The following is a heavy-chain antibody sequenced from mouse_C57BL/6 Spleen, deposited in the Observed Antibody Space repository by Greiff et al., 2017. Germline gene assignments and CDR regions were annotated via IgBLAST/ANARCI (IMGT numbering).Heavy chain of an antibody. J-gene: IGHJ2*01. CDR3: ASGPDGVDY. Sequence: VQLQQSGPVLVKPGASVKMSCKASGYTFTDYYMNWVKQSHGKSLEWIGVINPYNGGTSYNQKFKGKATLTVDKSSSTAYMELNSLTSEDSAVYYCASGPDGVDYWGQGTTLTVSS. CDR2: INPYNGGT. CDR1: GYTFTDYY. V-gene: IGHV1-19*01.